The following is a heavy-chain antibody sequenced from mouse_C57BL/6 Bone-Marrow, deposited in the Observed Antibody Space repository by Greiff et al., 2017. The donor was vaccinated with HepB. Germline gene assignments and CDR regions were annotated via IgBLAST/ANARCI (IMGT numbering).Heavy chain of an antibody. CDR2: ISSGGSYT. Sequence: EVHLVESGGDLVKPGGSLKLSCAASGFTFSSYGMSWVRQTPDKRLEWVATISSGGSYTYYPDSVKGRFTISRDNAKNTLYLQMSSLKSEDTAMYYCARRWTTVVARDCSFAYWGQGTLVTVSA. D-gene: IGHD1-1*01. J-gene: IGHJ3*01. V-gene: IGHV5-6*01. CDR1: GFTFSSYG. CDR3: ARRWTTVVARDCSFAY.